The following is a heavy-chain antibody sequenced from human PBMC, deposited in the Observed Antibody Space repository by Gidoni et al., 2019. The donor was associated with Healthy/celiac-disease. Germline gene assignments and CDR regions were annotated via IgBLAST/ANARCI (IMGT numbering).Heavy chain of an antibody. CDR3: ARGTYYDFWSGYGGVHFDY. D-gene: IGHD3-3*01. CDR1: GGSISSYY. V-gene: IGHV4-59*01. J-gene: IGHJ4*02. CDR2: IYYSGRT. Sequence: LSLTCTVSGGSISSYYWSWIRHPPGKGLEWIGYIYYSGRTNYNPSLKSRVTISVDTSKNQFSLKLSSVTAADTAVYYCARGTYYDFWSGYGGVHFDYWGQGTLVTVSS.